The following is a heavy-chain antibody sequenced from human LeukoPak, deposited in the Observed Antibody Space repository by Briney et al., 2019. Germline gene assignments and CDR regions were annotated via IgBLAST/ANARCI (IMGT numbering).Heavy chain of an antibody. CDR3: AKDSGLGIGFSLDY. V-gene: IGHV3-23*01. CDR1: GFSFSTYD. CDR2: INYSGTGT. D-gene: IGHD3/OR15-3a*01. Sequence: GGSLRLSCAASGFSFSTYDMTWVRQAPGKGLDWVSSINYSGTGTYYANSVKGRFTISRDNSKNTLYLQMNSLRAEDTAVYYCAKDSGLGIGFSLDYWGQGTLVAVSS. J-gene: IGHJ4*02.